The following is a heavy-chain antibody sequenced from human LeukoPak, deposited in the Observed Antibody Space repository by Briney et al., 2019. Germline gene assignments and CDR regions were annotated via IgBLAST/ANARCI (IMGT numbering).Heavy chain of an antibody. V-gene: IGHV5-51*01. CDR3: ARRGRYSYGSYFDY. D-gene: IGHD5-18*01. CDR2: IYPGDSDT. J-gene: IGHJ4*02. Sequence: GESLKISCKGSGYSFTSYWIGWVRQVTGKGLEWMGIIYPGDSDTAYSPSFQGQVTVSADKSITTAYLQWSSLKASATAMYYCARRGRYSYGSYFDYWGQGTLVTVSS. CDR1: GYSFTSYW.